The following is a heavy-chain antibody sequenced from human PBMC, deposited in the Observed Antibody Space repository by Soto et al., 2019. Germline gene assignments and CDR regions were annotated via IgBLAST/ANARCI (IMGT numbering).Heavy chain of an antibody. V-gene: IGHV4-34*01. Sequence: TSETLSLTCAVYGGSFSCYYWSWIRQPPGKGLEWIGEINHSGSTNYNPSLKSRVTISVDTSKNQFSLKLSSVTAADTAVYYCASAAAPAGDYGGNDWFDPWGLGTLVTVSS. J-gene: IGHJ5*02. CDR2: INHSGST. D-gene: IGHD4-17*01. CDR1: GGSFSCYY. CDR3: ASAAAPAGDYGGNDWFDP.